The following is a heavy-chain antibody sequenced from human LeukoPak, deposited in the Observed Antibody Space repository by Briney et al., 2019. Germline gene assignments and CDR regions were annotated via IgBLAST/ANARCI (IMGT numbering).Heavy chain of an antibody. D-gene: IGHD3-10*01. CDR1: GYTFTSYD. Sequence: PGASVKVSCKASGYTFTSYDINWVRQATGQGLEWMGWINPNSGGTKYAQKFQVSVTMTRDTSISTAYMELSRLRSDDTAVYYCARGSYLARYGSGTYRFGPRGLDPWGQGTLVTVSS. CDR2: INPNSGGT. V-gene: IGHV1-2*02. J-gene: IGHJ5*02. CDR3: ARGSYLARYGSGTYRFGPRGLDP.